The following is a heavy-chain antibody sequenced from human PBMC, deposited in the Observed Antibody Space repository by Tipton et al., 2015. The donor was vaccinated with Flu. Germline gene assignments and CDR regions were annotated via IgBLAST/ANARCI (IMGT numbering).Heavy chain of an antibody. J-gene: IGHJ5*02. CDR3: ARQALVMDLATFKWFDP. D-gene: IGHD5-12*01. CDR2: MYVGGRT. Sequence: LRLSCTVSGASISSGGYHWAWIRQPPGKGLEWIATMYVGGRTYYDPSLRSRVTISGDTSKNQFSLRLDSVTDADTAVYYCARQALVMDLATFKWFDPWGQGTLVTVSS. CDR1: GASISSGGYH. V-gene: IGHV4-39*01.